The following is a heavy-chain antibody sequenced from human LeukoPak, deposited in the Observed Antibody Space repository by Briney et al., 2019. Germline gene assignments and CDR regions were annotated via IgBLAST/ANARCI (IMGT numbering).Heavy chain of an antibody. J-gene: IGHJ5*02. CDR2: ISSSGSTI. CDR3: ASQGVVDIVATIPPWGGGFDP. V-gene: IGHV3-11*01. Sequence: PGGSLRLSCAASGFTFSDYYMSWIRQAPGKGLEWVSYISSSGSTIYYADSVKGRFTISRDNAKNSLYLQMNSLRAEDTAVYYCASQGVVDIVATIPPWGGGFDPWGQGTLVTVSS. CDR1: GFTFSDYY. D-gene: IGHD5-12*01.